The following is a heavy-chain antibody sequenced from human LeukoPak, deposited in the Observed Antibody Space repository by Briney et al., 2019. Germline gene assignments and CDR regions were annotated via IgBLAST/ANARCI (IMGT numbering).Heavy chain of an antibody. D-gene: IGHD5-18*01. CDR1: GFTFGNFG. J-gene: IGHJ4*02. CDR2: IRSKAYGGTT. V-gene: IGHV3-49*04. CDR3: SRERYSYGPFDY. Sequence: GGSLRLSCTASGFTFGNFGMSWVRQAPGKGLQWVGFIRSKAYGGTTEYAASVKGRFTISRDDSTRIAYLQMNSLKTDDTGVYYCSRERYSYGPFDYWGQGTLVTVSS.